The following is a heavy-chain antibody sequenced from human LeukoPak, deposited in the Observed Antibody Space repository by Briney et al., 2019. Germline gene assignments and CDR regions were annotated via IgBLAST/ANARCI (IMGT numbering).Heavy chain of an antibody. J-gene: IGHJ4*02. CDR1: GFTFSSCS. V-gene: IGHV3-74*01. D-gene: IGHD6-19*01. CDR2: INSGGSSI. CDR3: ARGTIGWAGVDY. Sequence: GGSLRLSCAASGFTFSSCSMHWVRQATGKGLVWVSRINSGGSSISYADSVKGRFTISRDNAKNTLYLQMNSLRAEDTAVYYCARGTIGWAGVDYWGQGTLVTVSS.